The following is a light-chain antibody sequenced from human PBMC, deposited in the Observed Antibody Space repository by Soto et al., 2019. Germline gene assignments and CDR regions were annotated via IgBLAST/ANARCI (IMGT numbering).Light chain of an antibody. CDR1: SSDVGGYNY. CDR3: SSYTCSTTFPGV. CDR2: EVT. V-gene: IGLV2-14*01. Sequence: QSVLTQPASVSGSPGQSITISCTGASSDVGGYNYVSWYQHHPGKAPKLMIYEVTTRPSGISNRFSGSKSGNTASLTISGLQAEDEADDYCSSYTCSTTFPGVFGTGTKLTVL. J-gene: IGLJ1*01.